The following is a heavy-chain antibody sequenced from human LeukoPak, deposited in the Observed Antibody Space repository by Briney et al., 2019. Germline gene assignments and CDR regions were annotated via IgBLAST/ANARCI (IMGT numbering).Heavy chain of an antibody. CDR2: VNPHTGVI. CDR3: ARDDSFQFDS. V-gene: IGHV1-2*02. Sequence: ASVKVSCKASGYTFTAYYMHWVRQAPGQGLEGVGWVNPHTGVINYAQKFQGRVTMTRAASISTAYMELNYLTSDDTAVYYCARDDSFQFDSWGQGTLVTVSS. CDR1: GYTFTAYY. D-gene: IGHD4-11*01. J-gene: IGHJ4*02.